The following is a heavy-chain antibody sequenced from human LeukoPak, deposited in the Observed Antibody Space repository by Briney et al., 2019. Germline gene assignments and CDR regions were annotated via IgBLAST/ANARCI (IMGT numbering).Heavy chain of an antibody. CDR1: GFTVSGNY. Sequence: GGSLRPSCAASGFTVSGNYMSWVRQAPGRGLEWVSAIYRGDKTYYADSVKGRFTISRDNSKNTLYLQMNSLRAEDTAVYYCARDGSSGWSHDYWGEGALVTVSS. CDR2: IYRGDKT. J-gene: IGHJ4*02. V-gene: IGHV3-66*01. D-gene: IGHD6-19*01. CDR3: ARDGSSGWSHDY.